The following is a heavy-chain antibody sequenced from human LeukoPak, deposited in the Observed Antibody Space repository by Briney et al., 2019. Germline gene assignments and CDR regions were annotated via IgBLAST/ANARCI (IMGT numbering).Heavy chain of an antibody. J-gene: IGHJ4*02. D-gene: IGHD6-13*01. CDR2: IKQDGSEK. CDR3: ARDSAGNDY. CDR1: GFTFSTYW. V-gene: IGHV3-7*01. Sequence: GGSLRLSCAAYGFTFSTYWMSWVRQAPGKGLEWVANIKQDGSEKYYVDSVKGRFTISRDNAKNSLYLQMNSLRAEDTAMYYCARDSAGNDYWGQGTLVTVSS.